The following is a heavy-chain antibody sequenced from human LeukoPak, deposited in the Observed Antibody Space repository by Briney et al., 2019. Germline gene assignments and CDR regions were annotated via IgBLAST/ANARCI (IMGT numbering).Heavy chain of an antibody. V-gene: IGHV3-72*01. Sequence: GGSLRLSCAASGFIFSDHYMDWVRQAPGKGLEWVGRIRNKANSYTTEYAASVKVRFTISRDDSKISLYLQMNSLKSEDTAVYYCASGSYASSNYPRWGQGTLVSVSS. CDR2: IRNKANSYTT. CDR1: GFIFSDHY. CDR3: ASGSYASSNYPR. D-gene: IGHD3-22*01. J-gene: IGHJ4*02.